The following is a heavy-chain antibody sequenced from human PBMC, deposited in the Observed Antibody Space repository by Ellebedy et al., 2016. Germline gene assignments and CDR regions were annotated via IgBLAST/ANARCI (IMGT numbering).Heavy chain of an antibody. J-gene: IGHJ4*02. Sequence: SETLSLTXTVSAGSISSTIYYWGWIRQPPGKGLEWIGYIYYSGSTYYNPSLKSRVTISVDTSKNQFSLKLSSVTAADTAVYYCASGIGQQMEGFDYWGQGTLVTVSS. V-gene: IGHV4-39*07. CDR3: ASGIGQQMEGFDY. D-gene: IGHD6-13*01. CDR1: AGSISSTIYY. CDR2: IYYSGST.